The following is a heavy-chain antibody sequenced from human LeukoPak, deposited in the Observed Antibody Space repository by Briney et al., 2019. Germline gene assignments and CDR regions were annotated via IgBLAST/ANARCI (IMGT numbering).Heavy chain of an antibody. CDR2: ISYDGSNK. CDR3: ARDFSSYGDFDY. CDR1: GFTFSSYA. V-gene: IGHV3-30-3*01. D-gene: IGHD1-26*01. J-gene: IGHJ4*02. Sequence: GGSLRLSCVASGFTFSSYAMSWVRQAPGKGLEWVAVISYDGSNKYYADSVKGRFTISRDNSKNTLYLQMNSLRAEDTAVYYCARDFSSYGDFDYWGQGTLVTVSS.